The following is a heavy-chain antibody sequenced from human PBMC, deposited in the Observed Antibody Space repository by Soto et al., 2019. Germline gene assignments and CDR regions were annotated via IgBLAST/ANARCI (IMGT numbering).Heavy chain of an antibody. CDR1: GFTFKSYS. Sequence: GGSLRLCCAASGFTFKSYSLTSDRQAAGAWLEGLSNINTEGSQKQSVESVKGRVTFSRDNGKNPLYLQMNSLRVEDTAVYYAARVSRRNTFDVWGQGTMVTVSS. V-gene: IGHV3-7*01. CDR2: INTEGSQK. CDR3: ARVSRRNTFDV. J-gene: IGHJ3*01.